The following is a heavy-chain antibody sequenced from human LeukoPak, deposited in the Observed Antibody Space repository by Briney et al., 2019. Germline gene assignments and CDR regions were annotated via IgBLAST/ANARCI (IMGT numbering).Heavy chain of an antibody. Sequence: GGSLRLSCAASGVTVRSNYMNWVRQAPGKGLEWVALIFSGNSTYYADSVKGRFTISRDNSKNTLLLQMNSLRAEDTAVYYCAREGAGGFDIWGQGTMVTVSS. J-gene: IGHJ3*02. CDR2: IFSGNST. CDR3: AREGAGGFDI. CDR1: GVTVRSNY. V-gene: IGHV3-53*01. D-gene: IGHD3-16*01.